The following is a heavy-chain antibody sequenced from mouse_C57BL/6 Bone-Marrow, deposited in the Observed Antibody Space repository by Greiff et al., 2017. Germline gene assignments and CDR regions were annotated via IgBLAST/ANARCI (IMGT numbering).Heavy chain of an antibody. J-gene: IGHJ3*01. Sequence: QVQLQQSGAELARPGASVKLSCKASGYTFTSYGISWVKQRTGQGLEWIGEIYPRSGNTYYNEKFKGKATLTADKSSSTAYMELRSLTSEDSAVYVCARVATVVEGRFAYWGQGTLVTVSA. CDR3: ARVATVVEGRFAY. D-gene: IGHD1-1*01. V-gene: IGHV1-81*01. CDR1: GYTFTSYG. CDR2: IYPRSGNT.